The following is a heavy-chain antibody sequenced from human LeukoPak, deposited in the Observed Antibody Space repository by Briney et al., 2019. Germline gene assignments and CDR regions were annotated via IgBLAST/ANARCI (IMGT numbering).Heavy chain of an antibody. Sequence: SVKVSCKASGGTFSSYAISWVRQAPGQGLEWMGGIIPIFGTANYAQKFQGRVTITADESTSTAYMELSSLRSEDTAVYYCARDSGYCSSTSCYAEYYYYGMDVWGQGTMVTVSS. D-gene: IGHD2-2*01. J-gene: IGHJ6*02. CDR1: GGTFSSYA. CDR2: IIPIFGTA. CDR3: ARDSGYCSSTSCYAEYYYYGMDV. V-gene: IGHV1-69*13.